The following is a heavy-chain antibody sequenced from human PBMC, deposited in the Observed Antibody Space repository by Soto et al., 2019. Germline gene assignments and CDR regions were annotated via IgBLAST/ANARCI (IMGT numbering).Heavy chain of an antibody. CDR1: GGSFSGYY. D-gene: IGHD4-4*01. J-gene: IGHJ4*02. V-gene: IGHV4-34*01. Sequence: PSETLSLTCAVYGGSFSGYYWSWIRQPPGKGLEWIGEINHSGSTNYNPSLKSRVTISVDTSKNQFSLKLSSVTAADTAVYYCARHSGTVPFDYWGQGTLVTVA. CDR3: ARHSGTVPFDY. CDR2: INHSGST.